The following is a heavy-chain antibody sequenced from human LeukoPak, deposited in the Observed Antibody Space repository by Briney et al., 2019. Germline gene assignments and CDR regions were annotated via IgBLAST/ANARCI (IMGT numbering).Heavy chain of an antibody. Sequence: SETLSLTSTVSGGSISSYYWSWIRQPPGKGLEWIGYIYTSGSTNYNPSLKSRVTISVDTSKNQFSLKLSSVTAADTAVYYCARGGGYNSLDYWGQGTLVTVSS. CDR3: ARGGGYNSLDY. CDR1: GGSISSYY. J-gene: IGHJ4*02. D-gene: IGHD5-24*01. V-gene: IGHV4-4*09. CDR2: IYTSGST.